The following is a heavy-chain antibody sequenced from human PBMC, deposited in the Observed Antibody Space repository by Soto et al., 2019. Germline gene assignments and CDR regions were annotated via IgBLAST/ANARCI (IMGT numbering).Heavy chain of an antibody. CDR3: ARGQVVAAPH. CDR1: GGSISSGGYS. Sequence: QLQLQESGSGLVKPSQTLSLTCAVSGGSISSGGYSWSWIRQPPGKGLEWIGYIYHSGSTYSNPSLKGRAALSVARSTSQFSLKLSSVTAADTAVYYCARGQVVAAPHWGQGTLVTVSS. J-gene: IGHJ4*02. V-gene: IGHV4-30-2*01. CDR2: IYHSGST. D-gene: IGHD2-15*01.